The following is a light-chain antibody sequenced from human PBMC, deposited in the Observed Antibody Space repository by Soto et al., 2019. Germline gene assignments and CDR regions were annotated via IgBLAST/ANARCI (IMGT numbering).Light chain of an antibody. Sequence: EIVMTQSPGTLSLSPVESATLSCRASQSVDRNFLAWFQHKPGQAPRLLIYDVSNRATGIPDRFSASGSGTDFTLTVSRLEPEDFAVYYCHQYAHSPLTFGGGTKVDIK. CDR3: HQYAHSPLT. CDR2: DVS. J-gene: IGKJ4*01. V-gene: IGKV3-20*01. CDR1: QSVDRNF.